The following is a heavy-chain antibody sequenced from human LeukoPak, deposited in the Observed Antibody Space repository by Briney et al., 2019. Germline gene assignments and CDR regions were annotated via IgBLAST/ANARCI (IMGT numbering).Heavy chain of an antibody. CDR1: GFTVSSNS. CDR2: IFSSI. D-gene: IGHD4/OR15-4a*01. Sequence: PGGSLRLSCTVSGFTVSSNSMSWVRQAPGKGLEWVSFIFSSIHYSDSVKGRFTISRDNSKNTLYLQMNSLRAGDTAVYYCARRAGAYSHPYDYWGQGTLVTVSS. J-gene: IGHJ4*02. V-gene: IGHV3-53*01. CDR3: ARRAGAYSHPYDY.